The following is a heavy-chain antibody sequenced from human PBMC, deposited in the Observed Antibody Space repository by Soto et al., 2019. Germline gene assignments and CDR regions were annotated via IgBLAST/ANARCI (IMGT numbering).Heavy chain of an antibody. V-gene: IGHV3-23*01. J-gene: IGHJ5*02. CDR2: ISDSGGRT. Sequence: EVQLMESGGGLVQPGGSLRLSCAASGFTFSTYAMTWVRQAPGKGLEWVSGISDSGGRTYYADSVRGGFTISRDNSKNTMFLKMNSLRADDTAIYYCAKDLHTTIPVATASWGQGTLVSVSS. CDR3: AKDLHTTIPVATAS. D-gene: IGHD6-19*01. CDR1: GFTFSTYA.